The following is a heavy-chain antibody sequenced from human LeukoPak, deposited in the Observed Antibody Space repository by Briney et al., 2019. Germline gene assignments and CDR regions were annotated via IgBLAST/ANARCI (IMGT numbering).Heavy chain of an antibody. J-gene: IGHJ6*02. CDR2: IYYSGST. Sequence: SETLSLTCTVSGGSISSYYWSWIRQPPGKGLEWIGYIYYSGSTNYNPSLKSRVTISVDTSKNQFSLKLSSVTAADTAVYYCARDGVSNSGFGMDVWGQGTTVTVSS. CDR3: ARDGVSNSGFGMDV. CDR1: GGSISSYY. D-gene: IGHD6-19*01. V-gene: IGHV4-59*01.